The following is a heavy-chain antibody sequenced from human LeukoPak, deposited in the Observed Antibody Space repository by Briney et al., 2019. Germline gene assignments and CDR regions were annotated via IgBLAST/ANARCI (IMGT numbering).Heavy chain of an antibody. CDR1: GFTFSSYG. CDR3: ARGRGYSYGQLDY. CDR2: ISSSSSTI. J-gene: IGHJ4*02. D-gene: IGHD5-18*01. V-gene: IGHV3-48*01. Sequence: PGGSLRLSCAASGFTFSSYGMNWVRQAPGKGLEWVSYISSSSSTIYYADSVKGRFTISRDNAKNSLYLQMNSLRAEDTAVYYCARGRGYSYGQLDYWGQGTLVTVSS.